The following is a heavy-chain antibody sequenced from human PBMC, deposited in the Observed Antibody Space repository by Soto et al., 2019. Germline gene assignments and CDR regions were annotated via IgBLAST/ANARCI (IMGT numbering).Heavy chain of an antibody. CDR1: GGSIISSSYY. J-gene: IGHJ3*02. CDR2: IYYSGST. Sequence: PSETLSLTCTFSGGSIISSSYYWGWIRQPPGKGLEWIGSIYYSGSTYYNPSLKSRVTISVDTSKNQFSLKLSSVTAADTAVYYCARRRLPRRENAFDIWGQGTMVTVSS. D-gene: IGHD4-17*01. V-gene: IGHV4-39*01. CDR3: ARRRLPRRENAFDI.